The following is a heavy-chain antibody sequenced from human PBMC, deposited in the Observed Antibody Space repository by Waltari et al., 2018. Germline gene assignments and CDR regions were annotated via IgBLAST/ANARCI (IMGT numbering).Heavy chain of an antibody. D-gene: IGHD6-13*01. CDR1: GYTFTSYY. V-gene: IGHV1-46*01. CDR2: INPSGGST. Sequence: QVQLVQSGAEVKKPGASVKVSCKASGYTFTSYYMHWVRQAPGQGLEWMGIINPSGGSTSYAQKFQGRVTMTRDTSTSTVYMELSSLRSEDTAVYYCARDLRLGESGIAATYYYGMDVWGQGTTVTVSS. J-gene: IGHJ6*02. CDR3: ARDLRLGESGIAATYYYGMDV.